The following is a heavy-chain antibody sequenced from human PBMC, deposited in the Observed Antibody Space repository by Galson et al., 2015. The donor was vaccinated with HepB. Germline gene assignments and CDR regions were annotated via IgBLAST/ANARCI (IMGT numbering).Heavy chain of an antibody. Sequence: SVKVSCKASGYTFTSYGISWVRQAPGQGLEWMGWISAYNGNTNYAQKLQGRVTMTTDTSTSTAYMELRSLRSDDTAVYYCARDKTYDGYTFIAFDIWGQGTMVTVSS. CDR1: GYTFTSYG. CDR3: ARDKTYDGYTFIAFDI. CDR2: ISAYNGNT. V-gene: IGHV1-18*01. J-gene: IGHJ3*02. D-gene: IGHD5-24*01.